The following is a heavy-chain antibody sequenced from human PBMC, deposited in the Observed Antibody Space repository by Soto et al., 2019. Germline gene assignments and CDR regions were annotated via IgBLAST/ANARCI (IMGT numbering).Heavy chain of an antibody. J-gene: IGHJ6*02. V-gene: IGHV1-69*13. CDR2: TIPIFGTA. Sequence: SVKVSFKACGGTFSSYAISLVRQAPGQGLEWVGATIPIFGTANYAQKFQGRVTITADESTSTAYMELSSLRSEDTAVYYCARLYYYGSGSDTPPPPNNYYYYGMDVWGQGTTVTVSS. CDR3: ARLYYYGSGSDTPPPPNNYYYYGMDV. D-gene: IGHD3-10*01. CDR1: GGTFSSYA.